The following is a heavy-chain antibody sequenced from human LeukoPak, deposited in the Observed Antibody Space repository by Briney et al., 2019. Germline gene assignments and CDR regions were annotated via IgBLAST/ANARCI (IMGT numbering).Heavy chain of an antibody. CDR2: ITDTGIP. Sequence: KTSETLSLTCALSGGSFSGYFCSWIRQSPGKGLEWIGEITDTGIPNYNPSLKNRGTISVDTSKNQFSLRLTSVTAADTAVYYCARSNMVRGNWGQGTLVTVSS. D-gene: IGHD3-10*01. CDR1: GGSFSGYF. V-gene: IGHV4-34*01. J-gene: IGHJ4*02. CDR3: ARSNMVRGN.